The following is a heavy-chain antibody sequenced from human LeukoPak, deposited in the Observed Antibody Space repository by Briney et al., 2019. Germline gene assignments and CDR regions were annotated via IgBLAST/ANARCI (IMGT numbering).Heavy chain of an antibody. CDR2: ISSSSTYI. D-gene: IGHD5-12*01. CDR1: GFTFRNYA. J-gene: IGHJ4*02. Sequence: PGGSLRLSCAASGFTFRNYAMNWVRQAPGKGLEWVSFISSSSTYIYYADSVKGRFTISRDNAKNSLYLQMNSLRAEDTAVYYCARGYSGYDDFDYWGQGTLVTVSS. V-gene: IGHV3-21*01. CDR3: ARGYSGYDDFDY.